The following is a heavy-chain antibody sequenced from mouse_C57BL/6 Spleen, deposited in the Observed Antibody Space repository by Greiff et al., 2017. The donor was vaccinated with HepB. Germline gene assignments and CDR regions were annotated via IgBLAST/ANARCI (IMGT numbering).Heavy chain of an antibody. CDR3: ATAQATDYFDY. CDR1: GYTFTSYW. Sequence: QVQLQQPGAELVMPGASVKLSCKASGYTFTSYWMHWVKQRPGQGLEWIGEIDPSDSYTNYNQKFKGKSTLTVDKSSSTAYMQLSSLTSEDSAVYYCATAQATDYFDYWGQGTTLTVSS. J-gene: IGHJ2*01. V-gene: IGHV1-69*01. D-gene: IGHD3-2*02. CDR2: IDPSDSYT.